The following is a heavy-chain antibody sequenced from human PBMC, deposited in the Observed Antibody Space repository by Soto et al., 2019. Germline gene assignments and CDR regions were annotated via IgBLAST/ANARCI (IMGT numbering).Heavy chain of an antibody. V-gene: IGHV3-33*05. J-gene: IGHJ4*02. CDR2: ISDDGDKT. Sequence: QVELVESGGGVVQPGRSLRLSCAASGFSFGSYVMNWVRQAPGKGLECVAVISDDGDKTYYADSVKGRFTISRDNSNSTLYLQMNSPRAEDTAIYYCARGAGATDYFDYWGQGALVTVSS. CDR3: ARGAGATDYFDY. CDR1: GFSFGSYV. D-gene: IGHD1-26*01.